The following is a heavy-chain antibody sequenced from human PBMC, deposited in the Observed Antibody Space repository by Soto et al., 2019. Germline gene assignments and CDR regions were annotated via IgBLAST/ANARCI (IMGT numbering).Heavy chain of an antibody. V-gene: IGHV3-9*01. CDR1: GFTFDVYA. J-gene: IGHJ3*02. D-gene: IGHD3-10*01. CDR3: ARDRRLWFGELLDAFEI. CDR2: INYNSGSV. Sequence: EVQLVESGGGWVQPGRSLRLSCAASGFTFDVYAMHWVRQAPGKGLEWVSGINYNSGSVGYADSVKGRFTISRDNAKNSLHLQMNSLRAEDTALYYCARDRRLWFGELLDAFEIWGQGTMVTVSS.